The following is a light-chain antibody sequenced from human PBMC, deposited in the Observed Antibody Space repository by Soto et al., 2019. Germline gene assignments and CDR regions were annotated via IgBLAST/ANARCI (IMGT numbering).Light chain of an antibody. CDR3: QQYNKWPLT. J-gene: IGKJ4*01. V-gene: IGKV3-15*01. Sequence: EIVMTQSPAPLSVSPGERATLSCRASQSVSSNLAWYQQTPGQAPRLLIYDISTRATGIPARFSGSGSGTEFPLTISSLQSEDFAVYYCQQYNKWPLTFGGGTKVEIK. CDR2: DIS. CDR1: QSVSSN.